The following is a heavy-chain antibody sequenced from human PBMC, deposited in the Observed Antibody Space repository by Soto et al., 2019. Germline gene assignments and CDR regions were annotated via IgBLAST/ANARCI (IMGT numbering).Heavy chain of an antibody. D-gene: IGHD6-19*01. V-gene: IGHV3-30-3*01. CDR3: AREVVTTQWYFDN. Sequence: QVKVLESGGGVVQPGVSLRLSSAASGFTFSSFSMHWFRQAPGKGLEWVAVTSSNGAIQYYADFVKGRFTISRDNSKNTLYLQMNCLRPEDTAVYYCAREVVTTQWYFDNWGQGIPVIVSS. CDR1: GFTFSSFS. CDR2: TSSNGAIQ. J-gene: IGHJ4*02.